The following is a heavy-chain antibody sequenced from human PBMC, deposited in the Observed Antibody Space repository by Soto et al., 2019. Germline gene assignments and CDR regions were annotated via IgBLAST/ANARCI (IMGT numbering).Heavy chain of an antibody. CDR3: VKDTMVRRVTNSYCYGMDV. D-gene: IGHD3-10*01. J-gene: IGHJ6*02. CDR2: ISGSGDST. CDR1: GFTFSSYA. V-gene: IGHV3-23*01. Sequence: EVHLLGSGGGLVQPGGSLRLSCVGSGFTFSSYAMSWVRQAPWKGLEWVSAISGSGDSTYYADSVKGRFTISRDNSKNTLYLQMNSRRVENTAVYYCVKDTMVRRVTNSYCYGMDVWGQGTTVTVSS.